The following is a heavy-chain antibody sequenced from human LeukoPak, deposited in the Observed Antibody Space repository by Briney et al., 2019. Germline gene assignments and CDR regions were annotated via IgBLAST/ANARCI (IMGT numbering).Heavy chain of an antibody. V-gene: IGHV3-74*03. CDR3: AKVVVAGLGLDY. D-gene: IGHD6-19*01. CDR1: GFTFSTSW. J-gene: IGHJ4*02. CDR2: IDSDGSRI. Sequence: GGSLRLSCEGSGFTFSTSWMHWVRQAPGKGLVWVSRIDSDGSRITYADSVEGRFTISRDDSKNTLYLQMNSLRPEDTAVYYCAKVVVAGLGLDYWGQGTLVTVSS.